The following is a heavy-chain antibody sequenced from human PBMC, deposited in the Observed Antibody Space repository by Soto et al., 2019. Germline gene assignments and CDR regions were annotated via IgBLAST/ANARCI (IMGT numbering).Heavy chain of an antibody. Sequence: SETLSLTCTVSVGSISSYYWSWIRQPPGKGLEWIGYIYYSGSTNYNPSLKSRVTISVDTSKNQFSLKLSSVTAADTAVYYCARVTNDAFDIWGQGTMVTVS. V-gene: IGHV4-59*01. J-gene: IGHJ3*02. CDR2: IYYSGST. CDR3: ARVTNDAFDI. CDR1: VGSISSYY. D-gene: IGHD1-1*01.